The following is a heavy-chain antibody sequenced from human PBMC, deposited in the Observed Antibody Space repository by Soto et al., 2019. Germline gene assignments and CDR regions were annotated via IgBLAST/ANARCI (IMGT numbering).Heavy chain of an antibody. CDR1: GGTFNTYN. V-gene: IGHV1-69*01. J-gene: IGHJ6*01. D-gene: IGHD7-27*01. Sequence: QVQLVQSGAEVKKPGSSVKVSCKASGGTFNTYNINWVRQAPGQGLEWMGGILPIFGTTNYAQRFQGRVTITADDSKSTAYLELRSLRSEDTAVYYCARDETGDSYYYYYGMDVWGQGTTVTVTS. CDR2: ILPIFGTT. CDR3: ARDETGDSYYYYYGMDV.